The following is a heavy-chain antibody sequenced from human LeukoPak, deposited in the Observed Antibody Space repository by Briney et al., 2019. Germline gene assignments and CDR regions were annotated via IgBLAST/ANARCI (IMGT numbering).Heavy chain of an antibody. CDR3: AKSGGSGLIDY. J-gene: IGHJ4*02. CDR2: IYSSGNT. D-gene: IGHD1-26*01. Sequence: SETLSLTCAVSGGSISSSNWWGWVRQPPGKGLEWIGNIYSSGNTYYNASLKSRVTIYIDTSKNQFSLNLSSVTAADTAVYYCAKSGGSGLIDYWGQGTLVTVSS. V-gene: IGHV4-39*01. CDR1: GGSISSSNW.